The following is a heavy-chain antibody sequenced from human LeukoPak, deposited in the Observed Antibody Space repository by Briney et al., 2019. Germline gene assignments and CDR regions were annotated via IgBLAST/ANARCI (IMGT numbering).Heavy chain of an antibody. CDR1: GYTFTSYA. V-gene: IGHV7-4-1*02. J-gene: IGHJ6*02. CDR3: ARGYCSSTSCPPEDWDYYYGMDV. CDR2: INTNTGNP. Sequence: ASVKVSCKASGYTFTSYAMNWVRQAPGQGLEWMGWINTNTGNPTYAQGFTGRFVFSLDTSVSTAYLQISSLKAEDTAVYYCARGYCSSTSCPPEDWDYYYGMDVWGQGTTVTVSS. D-gene: IGHD2-2*01.